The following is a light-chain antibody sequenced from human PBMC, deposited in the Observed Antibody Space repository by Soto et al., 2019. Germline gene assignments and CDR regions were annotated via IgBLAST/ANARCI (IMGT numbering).Light chain of an antibody. J-gene: IGKJ1*01. CDR2: GAY. CDR3: HQYGSSPPT. Sequence: EIVLTQSPGTLSLSPVERATLSCRASQSVSSGYLAWYQQKAGQATMLIIYGAYNTAAGIPDRLSGSGSGTNFTLTISRLESEDFAVNYCHQYGSSPPTFGQGTKVEIK. V-gene: IGKV3-20*01. CDR1: QSVSSGY.